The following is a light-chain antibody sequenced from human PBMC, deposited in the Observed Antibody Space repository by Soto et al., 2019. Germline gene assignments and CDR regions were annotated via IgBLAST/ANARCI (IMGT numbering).Light chain of an antibody. Sequence: QSALTQPPSASGSPGQSVTISCTGTSSDVGGYNYVSWYQQHPGKAPKLMIYEVSKRPSGVTDRFSGSKSGNTASLTVSGLHAEDEADYYCRSYAGSNNVVFGGGTKVTVL. CDR2: EVS. CDR1: SSDVGGYNY. V-gene: IGLV2-8*01. CDR3: RSYAGSNNVV. J-gene: IGLJ2*01.